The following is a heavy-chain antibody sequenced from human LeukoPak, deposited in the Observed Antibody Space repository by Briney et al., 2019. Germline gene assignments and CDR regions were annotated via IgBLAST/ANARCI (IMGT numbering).Heavy chain of an antibody. Sequence: GGSLRLSCAASGFTFSSYAMSWVRQAPGKGLEWVSAIYSGGSTYYADSVKGRFTISRDSSKNTLYLQMNTLRAEDTAVYYCARESSGYYFDYWGQGTLVTVSS. J-gene: IGHJ4*02. CDR1: GFTFSSYA. V-gene: IGHV3-53*01. CDR2: IYSGGST. D-gene: IGHD6-25*01. CDR3: ARESSGYYFDY.